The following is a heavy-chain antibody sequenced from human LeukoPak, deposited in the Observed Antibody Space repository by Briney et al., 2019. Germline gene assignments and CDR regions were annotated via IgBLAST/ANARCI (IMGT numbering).Heavy chain of an antibody. CDR1: GFTFSSYS. J-gene: IGHJ4*02. CDR3: AKDPTYYYGSGSYYDY. V-gene: IGHV3-23*01. CDR2: ISGSGGST. D-gene: IGHD3-10*01. Sequence: GGSLRLSCAASGFTFSSYSMNWVRQAPGKGLEWVSAISGSGGSTYYADSVKGRFTISRDNSKNTLYLQMNSLRAEDTAVYYCAKDPTYYYGSGSYYDYWGQGTLVTVSS.